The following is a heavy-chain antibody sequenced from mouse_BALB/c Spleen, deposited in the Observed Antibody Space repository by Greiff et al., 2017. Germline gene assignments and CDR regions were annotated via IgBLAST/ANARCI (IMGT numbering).Heavy chain of an antibody. Sequence: VHVKQSGPELVKPGASVKISCKASGYTFTDYNMHWVKQSHGKSLEWIGYIYPYNGGTGYNQKFKSKATLTVDNSSSTAYMELRSLTSEDSAVYYCARGNDGYYGYAMDYWGQGTSVTVSS. D-gene: IGHD2-3*01. J-gene: IGHJ4*01. CDR2: IYPYNGGT. CDR3: ARGNDGYYGYAMDY. CDR1: GYTFTDYN. V-gene: IGHV1S29*02.